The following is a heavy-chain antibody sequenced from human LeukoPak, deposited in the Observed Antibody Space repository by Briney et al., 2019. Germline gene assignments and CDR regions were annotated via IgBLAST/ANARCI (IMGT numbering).Heavy chain of an antibody. CDR2: ISGSGGST. J-gene: IGHJ4*02. V-gene: IGHV3-23*01. Sequence: PGGSLRLSCAASGFTHSSYAMSLVRQAAGKGLEWVSAISGSGGSTYYADSVKGRFTISRDNSKNTLCLQMSSLRAEDTAVYYCAKTDFSCYVCWGQGTLVTVSS. CDR3: AKTDFSCYVC. D-gene: IGHD2-2*01. CDR1: GFTHSSYA.